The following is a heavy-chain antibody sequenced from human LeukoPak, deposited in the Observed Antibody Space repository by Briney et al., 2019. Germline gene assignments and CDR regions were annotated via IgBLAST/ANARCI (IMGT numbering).Heavy chain of an antibody. J-gene: IGHJ4*02. Sequence: GGSLRLSCAASGFTFSSYWMTWVRQAPGKGLEWVANIKQDGSEKHYADSVKGRFTISRDNSKNTLYLQMNSLRAEDMAVYYCVKRWTGTTIGQQDYWGQGTLVTVSS. CDR1: GFTFSSYW. D-gene: IGHD1-1*01. CDR2: IKQDGSEK. V-gene: IGHV3-7*01. CDR3: VKRWTGTTIGQQDY.